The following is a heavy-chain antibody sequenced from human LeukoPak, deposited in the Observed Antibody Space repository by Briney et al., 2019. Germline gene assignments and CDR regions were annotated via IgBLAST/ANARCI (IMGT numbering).Heavy chain of an antibody. CDR3: ARIWGSSTSCYDCWFDP. CDR2: INPNSGGT. D-gene: IGHD2-2*01. J-gene: IGHJ5*02. Sequence: ASVKVSCTASGYTFTGYYMHWVRQAPGQGLEWMGWINPNSGGTNYAQKFKGRVTMTRDTSISTAYMELSRLRSDDTAVYYCARIWGSSTSCYDCWFDPWGQGTLVTVSS. V-gene: IGHV1-2*02. CDR1: GYTFTGYY.